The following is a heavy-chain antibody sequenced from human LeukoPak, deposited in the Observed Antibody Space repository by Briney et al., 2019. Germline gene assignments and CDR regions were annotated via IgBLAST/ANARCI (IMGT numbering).Heavy chain of an antibody. J-gene: IGHJ4*02. D-gene: IGHD5-24*01. CDR1: AFTFSIHG. V-gene: IGHV3-23*01. CDR3: AKDAAWVQYGN. Sequence: AGSLRLSCAASAFTFSIHGMNWVRQAPGKVRGWVSGISTNGAITYYTDSVKGPLTISTHNSTGTVYLRMNSLRPKDPSVYYCAKDAAWVQYGNCGRGSLVTVSS. CDR2: ISTNGAIT.